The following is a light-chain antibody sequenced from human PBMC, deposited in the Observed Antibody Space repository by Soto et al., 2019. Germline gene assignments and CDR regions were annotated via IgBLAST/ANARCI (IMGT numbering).Light chain of an antibody. Sequence: EIVLTQSPATLSLSPGERATLACRASQSVSNYLAWFQQKPVQAPRLLIYDASNRATGITARFSGSGSVTDFTLTISSLEPEDFAVYYCQQRSSWPLLTFGGGTKVEI. CDR1: QSVSNY. J-gene: IGKJ4*01. V-gene: IGKV3-11*01. CDR3: QQRSSWPLLT. CDR2: DAS.